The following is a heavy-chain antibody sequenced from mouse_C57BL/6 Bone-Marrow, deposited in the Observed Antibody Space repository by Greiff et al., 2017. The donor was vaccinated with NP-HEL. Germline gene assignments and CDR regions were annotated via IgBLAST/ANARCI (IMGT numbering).Heavy chain of an antibody. V-gene: IGHV3-6*01. CDR2: ISYDGSN. CDR3: ASSYDYDGFDY. Sequence: EVHLVESGPGLVKPSQSLPLTCSVTGYSITSGYYWNWIRQFPGNKLEWMGYISYDGSNNYNPSLRNRISITRDTSKNQFFLKLNSVTTEDTATYYCASSYDYDGFDYWGQGTTLTVSS. CDR1: GYSITSGYY. J-gene: IGHJ2*01. D-gene: IGHD2-4*01.